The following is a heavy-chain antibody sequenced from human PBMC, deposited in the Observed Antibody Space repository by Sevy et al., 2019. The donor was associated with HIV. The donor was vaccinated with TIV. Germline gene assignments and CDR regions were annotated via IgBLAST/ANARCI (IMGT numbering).Heavy chain of an antibody. CDR1: GFTFSSYS. CDR3: AKGANSGSSSYYYYYMDV. V-gene: IGHV3-21*04. D-gene: IGHD1-26*01. J-gene: IGHJ6*03. Sequence: GGSLRLSCAASGFTFSSYSMNWVRQAPGKGLEWVSSISSSSYIYYADSVKGRFTISRDNAKNTLYLQMNSLRAEDTAVYYCAKGANSGSSSYYYYYMDVWGKGTTVTVSS. CDR2: ISSSSYI.